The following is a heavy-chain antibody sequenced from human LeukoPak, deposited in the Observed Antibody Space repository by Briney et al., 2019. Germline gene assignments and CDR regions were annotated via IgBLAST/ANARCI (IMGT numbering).Heavy chain of an antibody. CDR1: RFTFNSYA. CDR3: TGCGRIRCSLDSIDF. J-gene: IGHJ4*02. D-gene: IGHD1-26*01. CDR2: IGGSNGIT. Sequence: GGSLRLSCAASRFTFNSYAMSWVRQAPGKGLEWVSVIGGSNGITFYVGSVKGRFTISRDDSKNTAYLQMSSLKTEDTAVYYCTGCGRIRCSLDSIDFWGQGTLVTVSS. V-gene: IGHV3-23*01.